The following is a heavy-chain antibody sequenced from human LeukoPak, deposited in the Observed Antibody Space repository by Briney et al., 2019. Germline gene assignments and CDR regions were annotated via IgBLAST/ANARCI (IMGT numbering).Heavy chain of an antibody. Sequence: SETLSLTCTVSGGSISSYYWSWIRQPPGKGLEWIGYIYYSGSTNYNPSFKSRVTISVDTSKNQFSLKLSSVTAADTAVYYCARDGVGYCSSTSCYHNLFDPWGQGTLGTVSS. CDR2: IYYSGST. CDR3: ARDGVGYCSSTSCYHNLFDP. J-gene: IGHJ5*02. V-gene: IGHV4-59*01. CDR1: GGSISSYY. D-gene: IGHD2-2*01.